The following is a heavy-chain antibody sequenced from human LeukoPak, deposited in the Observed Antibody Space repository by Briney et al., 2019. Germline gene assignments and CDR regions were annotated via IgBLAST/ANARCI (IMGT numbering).Heavy chain of an antibody. V-gene: IGHV1-24*01. J-gene: IGHJ3*02. CDR3: ATYSGYALHDAFDI. CDR1: GYIFTGYY. D-gene: IGHD5-12*01. Sequence: ASVKVSCKASGYIFTGYYMHWVRQAPGKGLEWMGGFDPEDGEAIYAQKFQGRVTMTEDTSTDTAYMELSSLRSEDTAVYYCATYSGYALHDAFDIWGQGTMVTVSS. CDR2: FDPEDGEA.